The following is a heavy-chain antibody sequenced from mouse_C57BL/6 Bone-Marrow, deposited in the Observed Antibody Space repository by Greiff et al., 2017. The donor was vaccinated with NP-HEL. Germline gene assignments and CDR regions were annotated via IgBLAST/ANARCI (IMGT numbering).Heavy chain of an antibody. CDR3: AQIGDYYGIDY. CDR2: IWWDGDK. V-gene: IGHV8-8*01. Sequence: QVTLKVSGPGILQPSQSLSLPCSFSGFSLSTFGMGVGWLRLPSGKGLEWLALIWWDGDKYYPPALKSRLTISKDTSKNQVFLKIANVDTTDTATYYCAQIGDYYGIDYWGQGTTPTASS. CDR1: GFSLSTFGMG. D-gene: IGHD1-1*01. J-gene: IGHJ2*01.